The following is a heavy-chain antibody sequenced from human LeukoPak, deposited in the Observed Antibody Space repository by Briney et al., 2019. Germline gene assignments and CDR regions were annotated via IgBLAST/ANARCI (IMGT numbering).Heavy chain of an antibody. Sequence: PGGSLRLSCAASGFTFSSYTMSWVRQAPGKGLEWVSAISGSGGSTYYADSVKGRFTISRDNSKNTLYLQMNSLRAEDTAVYYCAKDLEQWLVPYYYYMDVWGKGTTVTVSS. CDR1: GFTFSSYT. CDR2: ISGSGGST. J-gene: IGHJ6*03. V-gene: IGHV3-23*01. CDR3: AKDLEQWLVPYYYYMDV. D-gene: IGHD6-19*01.